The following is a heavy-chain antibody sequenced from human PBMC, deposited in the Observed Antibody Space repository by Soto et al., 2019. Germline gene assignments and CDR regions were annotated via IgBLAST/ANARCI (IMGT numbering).Heavy chain of an antibody. CDR1: GFTFGDYA. J-gene: IGHJ6*03. CDR3: AKDGLSSRAYYYYMDV. V-gene: IGHV3-49*03. Sequence: PGGSLRLSCTASGFTFGDYAMSWFRQAPGKGLEWVGFIRSKAYGGTTEYAASVKGRFTISRDDSKSIAYLQMNSLKTEDTAVYYCAKDGLSSRAYYYYMDVWGKGTTVTVSS. CDR2: IRSKAYGGTT. D-gene: IGHD2-2*01.